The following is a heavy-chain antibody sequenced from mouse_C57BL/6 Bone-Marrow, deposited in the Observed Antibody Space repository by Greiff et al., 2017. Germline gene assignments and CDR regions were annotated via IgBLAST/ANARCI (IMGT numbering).Heavy chain of an antibody. CDR1: GYTFTDYN. CDR2: INPNNGGT. J-gene: IGHJ4*01. CDR3: SRIGGEDAMDY. V-gene: IGHV1-18*01. Sequence: VHVKQSGPELVKPGASVKIPCKASGYTFTDYNMAWVQQSHGKSLEWIGDINPNNGGTIYNQKFKGKATLTVDKSSSTAYMELRSLTSEDTAVYYCSRIGGEDAMDYWGQGTSVTVSS.